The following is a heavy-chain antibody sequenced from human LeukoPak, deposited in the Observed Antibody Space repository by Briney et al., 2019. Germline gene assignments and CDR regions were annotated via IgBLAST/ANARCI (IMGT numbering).Heavy chain of an antibody. CDR3: TRVQAGRSVQMDV. Sequence: GGSLPLSCAASGFSLSRYWMHWVRQAPGKGLVWVSRISSDGCDNTYADSLKGRFTISRDNSKNTLYLQMNSRRDEDAAVYQCTRVQAGRSVQMDVWGRGTTVAVSS. D-gene: IGHD3-10*02. J-gene: IGHJ6*02. V-gene: IGHV3-74*01. CDR2: ISSDGCDN. CDR1: GFSLSRYW.